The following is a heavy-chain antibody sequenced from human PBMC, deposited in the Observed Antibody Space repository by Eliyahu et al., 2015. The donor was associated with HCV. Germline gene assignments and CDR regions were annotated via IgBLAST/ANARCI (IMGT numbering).Heavy chain of an antibody. D-gene: IGHD3-16*01. CDR1: GFTFXSXG. CDR3: ARDPWGDKPKAHTQLSYYYYGMDV. Sequence: QVQLVESGGGVVQPGRSLRLSCAASGFTFXSXGMPWVXXAPGKGLEWVAVISYDENNKFYADSMKGRFTISRDNSKNILYLQMNSLRAEDTAVYYCARDPWGDKPKAHTQLSYYYYGMDVWGQGTTVTVSS. CDR2: ISYDENNK. J-gene: IGHJ6*02. V-gene: IGHV3-30*03.